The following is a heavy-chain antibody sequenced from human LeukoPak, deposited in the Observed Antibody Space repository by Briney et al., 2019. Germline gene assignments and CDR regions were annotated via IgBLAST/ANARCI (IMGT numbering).Heavy chain of an antibody. CDR1: GGSISSYY. CDR2: IYYSGST. V-gene: IGHV4-59*08. D-gene: IGHD3-10*01. Sequence: SETLSLTCTVSGGSISSYYWSWLRQPPGKGLEWLGYIYYSGSTNYNPSLKSRVTISVDTSKDQFSLKLSSVTAADTAVYYCAGSYYYGSGSYYNGGFDYWGQGTLVTVSS. CDR3: AGSYYYGSGSYYNGGFDY. J-gene: IGHJ4*02.